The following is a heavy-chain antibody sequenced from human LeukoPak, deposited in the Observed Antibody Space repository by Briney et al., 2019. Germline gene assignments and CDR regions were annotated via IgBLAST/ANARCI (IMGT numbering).Heavy chain of an antibody. Sequence: GGSLRLSCAASGFTLSNAWMSWVRQPPGKGLEGVGRIKSKTDGETTDYAAPVKGRFTISRDDSKNTLYLQMNSLKIEDTGIYYCPKVDYAAFDIWGQGTMVTVSS. CDR1: GFTLSNAW. D-gene: IGHD4/OR15-4a*01. CDR3: PKVDYAAFDI. CDR2: IKSKTDGETT. V-gene: IGHV3-15*01. J-gene: IGHJ3*02.